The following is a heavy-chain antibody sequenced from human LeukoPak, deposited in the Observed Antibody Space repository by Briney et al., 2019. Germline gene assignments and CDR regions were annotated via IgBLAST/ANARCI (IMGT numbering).Heavy chain of an antibody. Sequence: ASVKVSCKASGYTFTGSYIHWVRQAPGQGLEWMGRIKPNSGGTDYAQKFQGKVTLTRDTSISTAYMELGRLRSDDTAVYYCVRGNYYDSSGYSSLDYWGQGTPVTVSS. CDR2: IKPNSGGT. J-gene: IGHJ4*02. CDR3: VRGNYYDSSGYSSLDY. D-gene: IGHD3-22*01. V-gene: IGHV1-2*06. CDR1: GYTFTGSY.